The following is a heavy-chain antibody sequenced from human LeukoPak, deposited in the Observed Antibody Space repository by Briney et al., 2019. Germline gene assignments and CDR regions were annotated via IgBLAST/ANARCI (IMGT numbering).Heavy chain of an antibody. CDR1: GFTFSSYG. V-gene: IGHV3-30*02. CDR3: AKVGGATRQYYFDY. D-gene: IGHD1-26*01. CDR2: IRYDGSNK. J-gene: IGHJ4*02. Sequence: GGSLRLSCAASGFTFSSYGMHWDRQAPGKGLEWVAFIRYDGSNKYYADSVKGRFTISRDNSKNTLYLQMNSLRAEDTAVYYCAKVGGATRQYYFDYWGQGTLVTVSS.